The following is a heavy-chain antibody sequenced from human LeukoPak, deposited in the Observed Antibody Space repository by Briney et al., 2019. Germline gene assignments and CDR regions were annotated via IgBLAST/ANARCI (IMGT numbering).Heavy chain of an antibody. Sequence: GGSLRLSCAASGFTFSSYGMHWVRQAPGKGLEWVAVIWSDGSNKYYADSMKGRFTIYRDNSKKTVYLQMNSLRAEDTAMYYCARDRTAYGRHGMDVWGQGTTVTVSS. CDR1: GFTFSSYG. J-gene: IGHJ6*02. D-gene: IGHD1-14*01. CDR3: ARDRTAYGRHGMDV. CDR2: IWSDGSNK. V-gene: IGHV3-33*01.